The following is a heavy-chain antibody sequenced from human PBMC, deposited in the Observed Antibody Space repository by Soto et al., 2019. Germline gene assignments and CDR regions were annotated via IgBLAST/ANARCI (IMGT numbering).Heavy chain of an antibody. Sequence: GGSLRLSCAVSGFSFRTYGFHWVRQPPGKGLQWVAVISPKGHSDSVEGRFTISRDNSKDTLYLQMNNLRAEDTAVYYCARDDGFANENAFDLWGQGTKVTVSS. V-gene: IGHV3-33*01. J-gene: IGHJ3*01. D-gene: IGHD1-1*01. CDR3: ARDDGFANENAFDL. CDR1: GFSFRTYG. CDR2: ISPK.